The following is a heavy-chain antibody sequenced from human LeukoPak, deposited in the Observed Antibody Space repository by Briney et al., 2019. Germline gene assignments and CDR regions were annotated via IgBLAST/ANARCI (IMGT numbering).Heavy chain of an antibody. J-gene: IGHJ3*02. CDR1: GGSISSSNW. Sequence: PSETLSLTCAVSGGSISSSNWWSWVRQPPRKGLEWIGEIYHSGSTNYNPSLKSRVTISVDKSKNQFSLKLSSVTAADTAVYYCARIGRAGSGYYPYDAFDIWGQGTMVTVSS. D-gene: IGHD3-3*01. CDR3: ARIGRAGSGYYPYDAFDI. V-gene: IGHV4-4*02. CDR2: IYHSGST.